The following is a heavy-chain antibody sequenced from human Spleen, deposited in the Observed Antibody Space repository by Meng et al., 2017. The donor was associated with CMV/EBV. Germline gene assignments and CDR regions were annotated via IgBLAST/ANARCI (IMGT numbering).Heavy chain of an antibody. J-gene: IGHJ4*02. V-gene: IGHV4-30-4*08. CDR2: ISFSGST. CDR1: GGSISSGDYY. CDR3: ARDNGSGTFFDY. Sequence: SQTLSLTCTVSGGSISSGDYYWSWIRQTPGKGLEWIAYISFSGSTYYNPSLKSRVSISADTSRSQFSLRLNSVTAADTAVYYCARDNGSGTFFDYWGQGSLVTVSS. D-gene: IGHD3-10*01.